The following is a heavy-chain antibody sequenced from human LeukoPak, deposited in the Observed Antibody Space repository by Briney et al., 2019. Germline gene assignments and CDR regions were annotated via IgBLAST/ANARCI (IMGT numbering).Heavy chain of an antibody. CDR1: GGSISSSSYY. CDR2: IYYSGST. D-gene: IGHD3-9*01. Sequence: SETLSLTCTVSGGSISSSSYYWGWIRQPPGKGLEWIGSIYYSGSTYYNPSLKSRVTISVDTSKNQFSLKLRSVTAADTAVYYCSRHDILTGFDYWGQGTLVTVSS. CDR3: SRHDILTGFDY. J-gene: IGHJ4*02. V-gene: IGHV4-39*01.